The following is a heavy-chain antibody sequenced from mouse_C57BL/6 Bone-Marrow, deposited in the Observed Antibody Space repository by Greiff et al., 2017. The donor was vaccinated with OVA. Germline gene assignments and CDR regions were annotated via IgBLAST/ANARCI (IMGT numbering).Heavy chain of an antibody. CDR3: TLYYGYDYFDY. CDR1: GFNIKDDY. CDR2: IDPENGDT. J-gene: IGHJ2*01. D-gene: IGHD2-2*01. Sequence: EVMLVESGAELVRPGASVKLSCTASGFNIKDDYMHWVKQRPEQGLEWIGWIDPENGDTEYASKFQGKATITADTASNTAYLQLSSLTSEDTAVYYCTLYYGYDYFDYWGQGTTLTVSS. V-gene: IGHV14-4*01.